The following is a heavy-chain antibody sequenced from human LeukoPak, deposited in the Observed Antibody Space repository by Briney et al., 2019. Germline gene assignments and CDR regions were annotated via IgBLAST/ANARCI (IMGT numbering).Heavy chain of an antibody. D-gene: IGHD6-19*01. CDR3: ARAPRQWLVRWLDY. CDR2: INHSGST. J-gene: IGHJ4*02. Sequence: PSETLSLTCAVYGGSFSGYYWSWIRQPPGKGLEWIGEINHSGSTNYNPSLKSRVTISVDTSKNQFSLKLSSVTAADTAVYYCARAPRQWLVRWLDYWGQGTLVTVSS. CDR1: GGSFSGYY. V-gene: IGHV4-34*01.